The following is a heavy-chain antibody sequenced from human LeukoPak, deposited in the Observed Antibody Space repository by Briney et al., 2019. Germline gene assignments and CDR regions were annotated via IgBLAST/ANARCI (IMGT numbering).Heavy chain of an antibody. CDR1: GGSISSGSYY. CDR2: IYTSGST. V-gene: IGHV4-61*02. D-gene: IGHD2-2*01. J-gene: IGHJ5*02. Sequence: SETLSLTCTVSGGSISSGSYYWSWIRQPAGKGLEWIGRIYTSGSTNYNPSLKNRVTISVDTSKNQFSLKLSSVTAADTAVYYCARAPRYCSSTSCYWLDPWGQGTLVTVSS. CDR3: ARAPRYCSSTSCYWLDP.